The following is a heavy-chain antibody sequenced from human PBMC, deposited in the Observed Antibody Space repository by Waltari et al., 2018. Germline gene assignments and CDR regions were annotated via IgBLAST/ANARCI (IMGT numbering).Heavy chain of an antibody. CDR2: ISGSGGST. Sequence: EVQLVESGGGLVQPGGSLRLSCAASGFTFSSYAMSWVRQAPGKGLEWVAAISGSGGSTYYADSVKGRFTISRDNSKNTLYLQMNSLRAEDTAVYYCAGGYYGSGSTPDFDYWGQGTLVTVSS. CDR1: GFTFSSYA. CDR3: AGGYYGSGSTPDFDY. J-gene: IGHJ4*02. V-gene: IGHV3-23*04. D-gene: IGHD3-10*01.